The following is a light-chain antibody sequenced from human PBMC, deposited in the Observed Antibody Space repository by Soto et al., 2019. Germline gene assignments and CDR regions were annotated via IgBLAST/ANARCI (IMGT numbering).Light chain of an antibody. CDR2: LNSDGSH. CDR1: SGHSNYA. CDR3: QTWGTGILVV. J-gene: IGLJ2*01. Sequence: QLVVTQSPSASASLGASVKLTCTLSSGHSNYAIAWHQQQPEKGPRYLMKLNSDGSHSKGDGIPDRFSGSSSGAERYLTISSLQSEDEADYYCQTWGTGILVVFGGGTKVTVL. V-gene: IGLV4-69*01.